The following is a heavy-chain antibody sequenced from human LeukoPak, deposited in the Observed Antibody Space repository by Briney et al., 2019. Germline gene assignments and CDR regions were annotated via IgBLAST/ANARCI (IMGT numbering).Heavy chain of an antibody. V-gene: IGHV3-7*01. CDR1: GFTFSSYW. D-gene: IGHD1-20*01. J-gene: IGHJ6*02. CDR3: AIEGSPWYNGNPWLAYYYYYGMDV. CDR2: IKQDGSEK. Sequence: GGSLRLSCAASGFTFSSYWMSWVRQAPGKGLEWVANIKQDGSEKYYVDSVKGRFTISRDNAKNSLYLQMSSLRAEDAVVYYCAIEGSPWYNGNPWLAYYYYYGMDVWGQGTTVTVSS.